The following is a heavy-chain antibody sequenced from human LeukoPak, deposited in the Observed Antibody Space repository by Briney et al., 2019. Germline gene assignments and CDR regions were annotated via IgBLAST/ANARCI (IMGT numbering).Heavy chain of an antibody. V-gene: IGHV3-23*01. CDR3: AKGPRLGELSLSTTHYYFGMDV. D-gene: IGHD3-16*02. CDR2: ISGSSGST. J-gene: IGHJ6*02. CDR1: GFTFSSYA. Sequence: GGSLRLSCAASGFTFSSYAMSWARQAPGKGLEWVSSISGSSGSTYYADSVKGRFTISRDNSKNTLDLQMNSLRAEDTAVYYCAKGPRLGELSLSTTHYYFGMDVWGQGTTVTVSS.